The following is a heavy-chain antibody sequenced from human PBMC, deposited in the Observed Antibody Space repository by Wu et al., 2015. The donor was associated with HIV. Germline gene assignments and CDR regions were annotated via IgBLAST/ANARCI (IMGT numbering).Heavy chain of an antibody. CDR2: IKPSSGLI. J-gene: IGHJ4*02. Sequence: QVQLVQSGAEVKKPGSSVKVSCKASGGTFSNYAISWVRQGPGQGLEWMGWIKPSSGLINYAPKFQGRVTMTRDTSINTAYVELASLRPDDTAVYYCARNVENWGQGTLVTVSS. CDR1: GGTFSNYA. V-gene: IGHV1-2*02. CDR3: ARNVEN. D-gene: IGHD1-1*01.